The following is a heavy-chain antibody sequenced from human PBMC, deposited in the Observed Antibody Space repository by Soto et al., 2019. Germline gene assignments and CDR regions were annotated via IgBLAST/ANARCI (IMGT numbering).Heavy chain of an antibody. CDR3: ARDFRSMVRGKGFDP. V-gene: IGHV4-59*01. D-gene: IGHD3-10*01. CDR2: IYYSGST. CDR1: GGSISSYY. J-gene: IGHJ5*02. Sequence: SATLSLTCTVSGGSISSYYWSCIRHPPWKGLEWIGYIYYSGSTNYNPSLKSRVTISVETSKNQFSLKLSSVTAADTAVYYCARDFRSMVRGKGFDPWGQGTLVTVS.